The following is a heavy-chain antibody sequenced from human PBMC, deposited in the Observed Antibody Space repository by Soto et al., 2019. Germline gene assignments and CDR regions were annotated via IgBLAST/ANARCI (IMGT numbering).Heavy chain of an antibody. V-gene: IGHV3-48*03. Sequence: GSLRLSCAASGFTFSSYEMNWVRQAPGKGLEWVSYISSSGSTIYYADSVKGRFTISRDNAKDSLYLQMNSLRAEDTAVYYCARDSAGWNFGYYYYGMDVWGQGTTVTVSS. CDR1: GFTFSSYE. J-gene: IGHJ6*02. D-gene: IGHD1-7*01. CDR3: ARDSAGWNFGYYYYGMDV. CDR2: ISSSGSTI.